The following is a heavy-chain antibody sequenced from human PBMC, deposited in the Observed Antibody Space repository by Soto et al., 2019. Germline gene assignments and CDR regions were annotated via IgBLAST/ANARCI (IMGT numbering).Heavy chain of an antibody. CDR3: ARTAGTTFISYYYYYGMDV. Sequence: PSETLSLTCTVSGGSISSYYWSWIRQPPGKGLEWIGYIYYSGSTNYNPSLKSRVTISVDTSKNQFSLKLSSVTAADTAVYYCARTAGTTFISYYYYYGMDVWGQGTTVTVPS. CDR2: IYYSGST. J-gene: IGHJ6*02. D-gene: IGHD1-7*01. V-gene: IGHV4-59*01. CDR1: GGSISSYY.